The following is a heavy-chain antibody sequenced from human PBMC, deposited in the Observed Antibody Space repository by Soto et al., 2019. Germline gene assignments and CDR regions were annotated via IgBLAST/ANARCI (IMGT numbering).Heavy chain of an antibody. V-gene: IGHV1-18*01. CDR2: ISAYNGNT. Sequence: QVQLVQSGAEVKKPGASVKVSCKASGYTFISYGISWVRQAPGQGLEWMGWISAYNGNTKHAQKVQDRVTMTTDTSTSTAYMELRSLRSDDTAVYYCARDFRAGIYYGSGSSVDYWGQGTLVTVSS. J-gene: IGHJ4*02. D-gene: IGHD3-10*01. CDR1: GYTFISYG. CDR3: ARDFRAGIYYGSGSSVDY.